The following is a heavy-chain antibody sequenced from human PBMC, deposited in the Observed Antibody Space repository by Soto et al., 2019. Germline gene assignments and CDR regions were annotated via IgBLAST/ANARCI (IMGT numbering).Heavy chain of an antibody. D-gene: IGHD5-12*01. V-gene: IGHV3-23*01. CDR3: AKNRVATIFSWNY. J-gene: IGHJ4*02. Sequence: PGGSLRLSCATSGFTFSSYAMSWVRQAPGKGLEWVSAISGSGGSTYYADSVKGRFTISRDNSKNTLYLQMNSLRAEDTAVYYCAKNRVATIFSWNYWGQGTLVTVSS. CDR2: ISGSGGST. CDR1: GFTFSSYA.